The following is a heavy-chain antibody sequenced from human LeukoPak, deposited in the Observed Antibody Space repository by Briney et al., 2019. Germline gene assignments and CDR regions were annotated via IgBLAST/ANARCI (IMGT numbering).Heavy chain of an antibody. CDR3: ARGPRFYSSGYRLDAFDI. Sequence: SETLSLTCTVCGGSISSYYWRRIRQPAGKEREGIGRIYTSGSTNYNPSLKRRVTISVDTSKNQFSLKLSSVTASDTAVYYCARGPRFYSSGYRLDAFDIWGQGTMVTVSS. J-gene: IGHJ3*02. D-gene: IGHD3-22*01. CDR2: IYTSGST. V-gene: IGHV4-4*07. CDR1: GGSISSYY.